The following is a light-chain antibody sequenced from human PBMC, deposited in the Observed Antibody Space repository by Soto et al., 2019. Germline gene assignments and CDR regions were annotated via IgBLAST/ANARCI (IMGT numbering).Light chain of an antibody. CDR3: SSYTSSNTLL. V-gene: IGLV2-14*01. CDR2: EVS. Sequence: QSALTQPASVSGSPGQSITISCTGTSSDVGAYNYVSWYQQHPGKAPKLMIFEVSDRPSGVSNRFSGSKSGNTAYLTISGLQAEDEADYYCSSYTSSNTLLFGGGTKLTVL. J-gene: IGLJ2*01. CDR1: SSDVGAYNY.